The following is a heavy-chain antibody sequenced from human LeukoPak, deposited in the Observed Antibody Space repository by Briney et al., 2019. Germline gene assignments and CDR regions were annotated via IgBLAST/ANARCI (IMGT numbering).Heavy chain of an antibody. CDR2: INHSGST. D-gene: IGHD6-6*01. V-gene: IGHV4-34*01. CDR3: ARQRWSYSSSSPFVY. J-gene: IGHJ4*02. Sequence: PSETLSLTCAVYGGSFSGYYWSWIRQPPGKGLEWIGEINHSGSTNYNPSLKSRVTISVDTSKNQFSLKLSSVTAADTAVYYCARQRWSYSSSSPFVYWGQGTLVTVSS. CDR1: GGSFSGYY.